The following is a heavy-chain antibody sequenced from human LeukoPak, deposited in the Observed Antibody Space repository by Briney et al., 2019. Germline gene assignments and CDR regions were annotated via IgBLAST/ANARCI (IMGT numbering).Heavy chain of an antibody. CDR2: IYHSGST. CDR3: ARGAGYCSGGSWYSEASMDV. J-gene: IGHJ6*03. V-gene: IGHV4-38-2*02. Sequence: SETLSLTCTVSGYSISSGYYWGWIRQPPGKGLEWIGSIYHSGSTYYNPSLKSRVTISVDTSKNQFSLKLSSVTAADTAVYYCARGAGYCSGGSWYSEASMDVWGKGNTVTISS. CDR1: GYSISSGYY. D-gene: IGHD2-15*01.